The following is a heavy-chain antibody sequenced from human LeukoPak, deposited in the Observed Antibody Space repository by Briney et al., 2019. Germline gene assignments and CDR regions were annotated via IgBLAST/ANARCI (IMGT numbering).Heavy chain of an antibody. CDR3: ARTSLVRDTTSYYMGPFDY. D-gene: IGHD1-26*01. V-gene: IGHV1-46*01. CDR1: GYTFTNYY. CDR2: INPSGGRT. J-gene: IGHJ4*02. Sequence: ASVKVSCKASGYTFTNYYTHWVRQAPGQGLEWMGIINPSGGRTAYAQRFQGRVTVTSDMSTSTVYMELSSLTSEDTAVYYCARTSLVRDTTSYYMGPFDYWGQGALVTVSS.